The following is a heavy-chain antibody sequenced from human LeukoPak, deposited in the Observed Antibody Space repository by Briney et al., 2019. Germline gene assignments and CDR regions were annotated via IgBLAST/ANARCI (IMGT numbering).Heavy chain of an antibody. J-gene: IGHJ3*01. CDR2: ISGSGGST. Sequence: GGSLRLSCAASGFTFSSYAMSWVRQAPGKGLEWVSAISGSGGSTYYADSVKGRFTISRDNSKNTPYLQMNSLRAEDTAVYYCAKDTGRTNYYDGYWGQGTMVTVSS. CDR3: AKDTGRTNYYDGY. CDR1: GFTFSSYA. V-gene: IGHV3-23*01. D-gene: IGHD3-22*01.